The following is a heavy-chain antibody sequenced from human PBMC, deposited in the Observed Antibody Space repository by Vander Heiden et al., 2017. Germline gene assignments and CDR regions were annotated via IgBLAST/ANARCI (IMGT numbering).Heavy chain of an antibody. Sequence: QVQLVESGGGVVQPGGSLRLSCAASGVTFSSYAMHWVRQAPGKGLEWVAVISYDGSKTYYADSVKGRFTISRDNSKNTLHLQLNSLRAEDTAFYYCARESDGILGASRPRAPDYWGQGTLVTVSS. CDR2: ISYDGSKT. D-gene: IGHD1-26*01. J-gene: IGHJ4*02. CDR1: GVTFSSYA. CDR3: ARESDGILGASRPRAPDY. V-gene: IGHV3-30*03.